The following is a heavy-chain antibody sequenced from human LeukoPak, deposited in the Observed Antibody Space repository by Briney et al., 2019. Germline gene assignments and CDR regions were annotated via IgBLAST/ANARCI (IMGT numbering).Heavy chain of an antibody. J-gene: IGHJ3*02. CDR1: TDSISSHY. D-gene: IGHD4-17*01. Sequence: PSETLSLTCAVSTDSISSHYWSWIQQPPGKGLEWIGYISYIGSTNYNPSLKSRVTISIDTSKNQFSLKLRSVTAADTAVYYCARDLITVTKGFDIWGQGTMVSVSS. CDR2: ISYIGST. V-gene: IGHV4-59*11. CDR3: ARDLITVTKGFDI.